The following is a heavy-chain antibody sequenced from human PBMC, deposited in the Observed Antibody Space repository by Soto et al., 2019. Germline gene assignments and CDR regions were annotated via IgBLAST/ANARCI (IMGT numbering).Heavy chain of an antibody. Sequence: EVQLVESGGGLVKPGGSLRLSCAASGFIFSQYSMNWVHQAPGKGLEWVSSISSTGALMYYADSVKGRFTISRDDADNSLYLQMNSLRVEDTAVYYCARDRLARGIPVAGRIDYWGQGALVTVSS. J-gene: IGHJ4*02. CDR3: ARDRLARGIPVAGRIDY. V-gene: IGHV3-21*02. D-gene: IGHD6-19*01. CDR1: GFIFSQYS. CDR2: ISSTGALM.